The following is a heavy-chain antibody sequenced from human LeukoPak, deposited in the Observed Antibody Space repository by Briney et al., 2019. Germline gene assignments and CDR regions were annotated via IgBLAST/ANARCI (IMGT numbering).Heavy chain of an antibody. V-gene: IGHV1-69*05. CDR3: ARVDRYHFYLDV. J-gene: IGHJ6*03. CDR1: GGTFRTYS. CDR2: IIPIFGTP. Sequence: SVKVSCKASGGTFRTYSVTWVRQAPGQGLEWMGGIIPIFGTPNFAQKFQGRVKVTTDDATGTAYMELSSLMSEDTAIYYCARVDRYHFYLDVWGKGTPVTVSS.